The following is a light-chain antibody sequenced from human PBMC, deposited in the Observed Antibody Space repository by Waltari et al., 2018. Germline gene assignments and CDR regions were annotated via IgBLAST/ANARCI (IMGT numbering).Light chain of an antibody. CDR2: DVS. Sequence: QSALTQPAPVSGSPGQSITTSCPAPSSDVAGYNFVSWYQQHPDKAPKLIIYDVSERPSGVSNRFSGSKSVNTASLTISGLQAEDEADYYCISYTTISTWVFGTGTKVTVL. CDR1: SSDVAGYNF. CDR3: ISYTTISTWV. J-gene: IGLJ1*01. V-gene: IGLV2-14*03.